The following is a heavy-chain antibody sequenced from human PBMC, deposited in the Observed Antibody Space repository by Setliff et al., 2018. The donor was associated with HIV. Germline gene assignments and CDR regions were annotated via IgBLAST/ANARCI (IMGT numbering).Heavy chain of an antibody. Sequence: SETLSLTCTVSGGSISTHYWSWIRHPPGKGLEWIGTVYYDASTIYTPSLNSRVIISVDTSKSQFSLKLISVTAADTAVYYCARGGASSKYLDPWGQGTLVTVSS. J-gene: IGHJ5*02. CDR1: GGSISTHY. CDR2: VYYDAST. V-gene: IGHV4-59*11. D-gene: IGHD2-15*01. CDR3: ARGGASSKYLDP.